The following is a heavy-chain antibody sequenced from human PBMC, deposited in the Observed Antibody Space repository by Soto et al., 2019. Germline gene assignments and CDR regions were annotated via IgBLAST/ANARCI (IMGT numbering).Heavy chain of an antibody. D-gene: IGHD6-6*01. Sequence: ASVKVSCKASGYTFTNYDVSWVRQAPGQGLEWMGWISTSTGNTNYAQKLQGRVTMTTDTSASTAYMELRSLRSGDTAVYYCARGEGMAARHDGYDIWGQGTKVTVSS. CDR3: ARGEGMAARHDGYDI. CDR1: GYTFTNYD. V-gene: IGHV1-18*04. J-gene: IGHJ3*02. CDR2: ISTSTGNT.